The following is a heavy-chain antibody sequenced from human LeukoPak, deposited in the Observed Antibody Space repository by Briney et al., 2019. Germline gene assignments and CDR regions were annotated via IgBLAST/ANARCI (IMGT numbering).Heavy chain of an antibody. J-gene: IGHJ4*02. V-gene: IGHV4-34*01. Sequence: SETLSLTCALYGGSFTYYYWTWIRQPPGKGLEWIGEINHAGTTDYNPSLKSRVTISVDTSKNQFSLKLSSVTAADTAVYYCAALWFGELVPDYWGQGTLATVSS. CDR3: AALWFGELVPDY. D-gene: IGHD3-10*01. CDR1: GGSFTYYY. CDR2: INHAGTT.